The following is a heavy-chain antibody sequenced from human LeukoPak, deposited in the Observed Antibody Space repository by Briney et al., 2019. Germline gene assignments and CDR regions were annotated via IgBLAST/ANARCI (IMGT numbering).Heavy chain of an antibody. Sequence: GGSLRLSCAASGFTFANTWMHWVRQGPGKGLVWVAVIWYDGSNKYYADSVKGRFTISRDNSKNTLYLQMNSLRAEDTAVYYCARDKDFEAYYYGMDVWGKGTTVTVSS. J-gene: IGHJ6*04. CDR3: ARDKDFEAYYYGMDV. CDR1: GFTFANTW. D-gene: IGHD3/OR15-3a*01. V-gene: IGHV3-33*08. CDR2: IWYDGSNK.